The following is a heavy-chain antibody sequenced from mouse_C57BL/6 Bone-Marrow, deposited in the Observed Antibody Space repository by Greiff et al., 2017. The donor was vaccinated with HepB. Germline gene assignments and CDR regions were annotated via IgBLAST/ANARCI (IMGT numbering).Heavy chain of an antibody. CDR1: GFTFSSYG. J-gene: IGHJ1*03. V-gene: IGHV5-6*01. CDR2: ISSGGSYT. CDR3: ARQDYYGSSSSYWYFDV. D-gene: IGHD1-1*01. Sequence: EVQVVESGGDLVKPGGSLKLSCAASGFTFSSYGMSWVRQTPDKRLEWVATISSGGSYTYYPDSVKGRCTISRDNAKNTLYLQMSSLKSEDTAMYYCARQDYYGSSSSYWYFDVWGTGTTVTVSS.